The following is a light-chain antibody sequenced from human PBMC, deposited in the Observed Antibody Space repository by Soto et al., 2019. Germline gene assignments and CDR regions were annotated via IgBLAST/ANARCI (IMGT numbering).Light chain of an antibody. CDR2: AAS. Sequence: DIQMTQSPSSVSASVGDRVTITCRASQGISNWLAWYQQKPGEAPKLLIYAASTLQSGFPSRFSGSGSGTEFTLTISSLQPEDFATYYCQQLNNFVTFGPGTKVDSK. J-gene: IGKJ3*01. CDR1: QGISNW. V-gene: IGKV1-12*01. CDR3: QQLNNFVT.